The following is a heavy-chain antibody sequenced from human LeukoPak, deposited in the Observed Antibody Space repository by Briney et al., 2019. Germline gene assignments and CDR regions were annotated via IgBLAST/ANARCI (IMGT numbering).Heavy chain of an antibody. CDR3: AGRPATYDY. CDR1: GYSISSGYY. CDR2: IYHSGST. V-gene: IGHV4-38-2*01. Sequence: SETLSLTCAVSGYSISSGYYWGWRRQPPGKGLEWIGSIYHSGSTYYNPSLKSRVTISVDTSKNPFSLKLSSVTAADTAVYYCAGRPATYDYWGQGTLVTVSS. D-gene: IGHD2-2*01. J-gene: IGHJ4*02.